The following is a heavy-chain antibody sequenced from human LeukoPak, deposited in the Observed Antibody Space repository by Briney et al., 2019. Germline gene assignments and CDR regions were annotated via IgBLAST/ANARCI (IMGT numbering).Heavy chain of an antibody. J-gene: IGHJ6*02. CDR3: ARDQGPARYYYGMDV. Sequence: GGSLTLSCAASGFTFSSYGMHWVRQAPGKGLEWVAVIWYDGSNKYYADSVKGRFTISRDNSKNTLYLQMNSLRAEDTAVYYCARDQGPARYYYGMDVWGQGTTVTVSS. CDR1: GFTFSSYG. V-gene: IGHV3-33*01. CDR2: IWYDGSNK.